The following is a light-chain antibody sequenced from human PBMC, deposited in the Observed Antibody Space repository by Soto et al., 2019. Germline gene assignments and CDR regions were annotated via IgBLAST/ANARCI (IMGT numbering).Light chain of an antibody. Sequence: QSVLTQPPSASGSPGQSVTISCTGTSIDVGGYNYVSWYQQHPGKAPKLMIYEVSKRPSGVPDRFSGSKSGNTAPLTVSGLQAEDEADYYCSSYAGSTYVFGTGTKVTVL. CDR1: SIDVGGYNY. V-gene: IGLV2-8*01. J-gene: IGLJ1*01. CDR2: EVS. CDR3: SSYAGSTYV.